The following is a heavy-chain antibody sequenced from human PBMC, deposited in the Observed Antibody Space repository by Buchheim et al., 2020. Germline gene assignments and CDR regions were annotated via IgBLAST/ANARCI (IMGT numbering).Heavy chain of an antibody. J-gene: IGHJ4*02. V-gene: IGHV4-59*01. Sequence: QVQLQESGPGLVKPSETLSLTCTVSGGSISSYYWSWIRHPPGKGLEWIGYIHYSGSTNYNPSLKSRVTISVDTSKNQFSLKLTSVTAADTAVYYCARGPFRSSGFYPYYWGQGTL. CDR3: ARGPFRSSGFYPYY. CDR2: IHYSGST. CDR1: GGSISSYY. D-gene: IGHD3-22*01.